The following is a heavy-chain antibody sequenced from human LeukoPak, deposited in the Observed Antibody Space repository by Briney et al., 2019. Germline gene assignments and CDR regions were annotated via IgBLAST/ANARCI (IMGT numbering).Heavy chain of an antibody. CDR2: IYPGDSDT. V-gene: IGHV5-51*01. J-gene: IGHJ4*02. Sequence: GESLKISCKASGYRFTTNWIGWVRQMPGKGLEWMGIIYPGDSDTRYSPSFQGQVTISADKSITTTYLQWSSLKASDTAMYYCASSASYAYFAFWGQGTLVTVSS. CDR3: ASSASYAYFAF. D-gene: IGHD3-16*01. CDR1: GYRFTTNW.